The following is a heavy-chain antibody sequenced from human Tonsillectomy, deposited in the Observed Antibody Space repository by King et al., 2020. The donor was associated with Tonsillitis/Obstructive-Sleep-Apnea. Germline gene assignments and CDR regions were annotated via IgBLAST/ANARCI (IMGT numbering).Heavy chain of an antibody. Sequence: VQLQESGPGLVKPSETLSLTCTVSGGSISSYYWSWIRPPPGKGLEWIGYIYYSGSTNYNPSLKSRVTISVDTSKNQFSLKLSSVIAADTAVYYCARRITIFGVAGGMDVWGQGTTVTVSS. CDR3: ARRITIFGVAGGMDV. V-gene: IGHV4-59*01. J-gene: IGHJ6*02. CDR1: GGSISSYY. D-gene: IGHD3-3*01. CDR2: IYYSGST.